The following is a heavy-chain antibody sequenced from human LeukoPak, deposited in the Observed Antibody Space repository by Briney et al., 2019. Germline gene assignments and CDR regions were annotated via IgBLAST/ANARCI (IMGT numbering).Heavy chain of an antibody. J-gene: IGHJ4*02. CDR2: ISYDGSNK. CDR3: ARVGGLVVVKGFDY. D-gene: IGHD3-22*01. V-gene: IGHV3-30*01. Sequence: GGSLRLSSAASGFTSSSYAMHWVRQAPRKGLECVAVISYDGSNKYYADSVKGRFTISRDNSKNTLYLQMNSLRAEDTAVYYCARVGGLVVVKGFDYWGQGTLVTVSS. CDR1: GFTSSSYA.